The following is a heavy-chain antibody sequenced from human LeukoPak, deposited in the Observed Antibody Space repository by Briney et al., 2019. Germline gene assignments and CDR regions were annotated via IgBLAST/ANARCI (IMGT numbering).Heavy chain of an antibody. CDR3: ASTAARRGYYYYAMDV. J-gene: IGHJ6*02. V-gene: IGHV4-34*01. CDR1: GGSFSGYY. Sequence: SETLSLTCAVYGGSFSGYYWSWIRQPPGKGLEWIGEINHSGSTNYNPSLKSRVTISVDTSKNQFSLKLSSVTAADTAVYYCASTAARRGYYYYAMDVWGQGTTVTVSS. D-gene: IGHD2-2*01. CDR2: INHSGST.